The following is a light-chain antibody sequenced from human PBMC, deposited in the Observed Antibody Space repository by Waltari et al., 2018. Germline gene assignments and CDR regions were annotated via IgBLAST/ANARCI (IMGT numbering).Light chain of an antibody. CDR2: GAS. CDR3: QQYNNWPRT. V-gene: IGKV3-15*01. Sequence: EIVMTQSPATLYVSPGERATLSCRASQSVSSDLARYQPKPGQAPRPVIYGASTRATGIPARFSGSGSGTEFTLTISSLQSEDFAVYYCQQYNNWPRTFGQGTKVEIK. CDR1: QSVSSD. J-gene: IGKJ1*01.